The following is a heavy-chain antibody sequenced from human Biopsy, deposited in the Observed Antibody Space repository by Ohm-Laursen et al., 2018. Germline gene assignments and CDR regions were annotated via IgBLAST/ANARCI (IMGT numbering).Heavy chain of an antibody. CDR3: ARDYDTSGYYYVS. CDR1: GGSISNNNYY. J-gene: IGHJ5*02. D-gene: IGHD3-22*01. CDR2: IFYRGIT. V-gene: IGHV4-39*01. Sequence: SETLSLTCIVSGGSISNNNYYWGWIRQPPGKGLEWIGSIFYRGITHYKPSLKSRVNISVDTSKNQFSLKLNSVTAADTAVYYCARDYDTSGYYYVSWGQGTLVTVSS.